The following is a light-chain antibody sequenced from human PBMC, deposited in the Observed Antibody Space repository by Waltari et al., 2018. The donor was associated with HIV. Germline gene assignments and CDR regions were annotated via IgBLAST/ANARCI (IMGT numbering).Light chain of an antibody. CDR3: CSYAGSSTLEV. CDR1: SSAVGSYNL. CDR2: EGS. J-gene: IGLJ2*01. Sequence: QSALTQPASVSGSPGQSLTISCTGTSSAVGSYNLVSWYQQHPSKAPKLMIYEGSKRPSGVSNRFSGSKSGNTASLTISGLQAEDEADYYCCSYAGSSTLEVFGGGTKLTVL. V-gene: IGLV2-23*01.